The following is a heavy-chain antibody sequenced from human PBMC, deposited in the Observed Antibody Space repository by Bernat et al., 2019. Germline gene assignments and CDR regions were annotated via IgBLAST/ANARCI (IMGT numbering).Heavy chain of an antibody. V-gene: IGHV4-31*03. CDR3: AREKKYYDSSGDWFDP. D-gene: IGHD3-22*01. Sequence: QVQLQESGPGLVKPSQTLSLTCTVSGGSISSGGYYWSWIRQHPGKGLEWIGYIYYSGSTHYNPSLKSRVTISVDTSKNQFSLKLSSVTAADTAVYYCAREKKYYDSSGDWFDPWGQGTLVTVSS. J-gene: IGHJ5*02. CDR1: GGSISSGGYY. CDR2: IYYSGST.